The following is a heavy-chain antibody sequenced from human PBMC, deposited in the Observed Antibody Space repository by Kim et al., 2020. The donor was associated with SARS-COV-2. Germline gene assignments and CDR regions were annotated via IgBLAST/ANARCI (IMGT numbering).Heavy chain of an antibody. D-gene: IGHD1-26*01. Sequence: SETLSLTCTVSGGSISSGGYYWSWIRQHPGKGLEWIGYIYYSGSTYYNPSLKSRVTISVDTSKNQFSLKLSSVTAADTAVYYCARDRRYSGSYYFDYWGQGTLVTVSS. V-gene: IGHV4-31*03. J-gene: IGHJ4*02. CDR3: ARDRRYSGSYYFDY. CDR1: GGSISSGGYY. CDR2: IYYSGST.